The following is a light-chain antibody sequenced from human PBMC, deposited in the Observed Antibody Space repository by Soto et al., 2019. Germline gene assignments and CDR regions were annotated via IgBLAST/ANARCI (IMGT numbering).Light chain of an antibody. CDR3: QQANSFPPWT. V-gene: IGKV1-12*01. Sequence: DIQMTQSPSSVSASVGDSVTITCRASQDISNWLAWYQQKPGKAPKLLIYTASSLQSGVPSRFSGSESGTDFTLTISGLQPEDFATYYCQQANSFPPWTFGQGTKVEIK. CDR2: TAS. J-gene: IGKJ1*01. CDR1: QDISNW.